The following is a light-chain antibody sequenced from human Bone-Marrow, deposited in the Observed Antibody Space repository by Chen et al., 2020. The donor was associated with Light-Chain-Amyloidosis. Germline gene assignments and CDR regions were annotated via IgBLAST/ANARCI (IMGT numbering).Light chain of an antibody. CDR2: SVS. CDR1: SSDVGSYNF. Sequence: QSALTQPASVSGSPGPSITISCTVTSSDVGSYNFVSWYQQHPGKAPKLMIYSVSNRHSGVSNRFSGAKSGNTASLTISGLQAEDEADYYCSSYTSSSTLLYVFGTGTKVTVL. J-gene: IGLJ1*01. V-gene: IGLV2-14*03. CDR3: SSYTSSSTLLYV.